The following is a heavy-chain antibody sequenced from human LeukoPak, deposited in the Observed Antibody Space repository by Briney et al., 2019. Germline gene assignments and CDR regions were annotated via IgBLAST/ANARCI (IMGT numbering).Heavy chain of an antibody. V-gene: IGHV3-23*01. D-gene: IGHD2-8*01. CDR3: EKQSYARSLGE. J-gene: IGHJ4*02. Sequence: GGSLRLSCTTSGFPFSDFSMSWVRQAPGKGLEWISTTNSGGTSTYYAESVKGRFIISRNNSKNTLYLQISMPRVEETAVYYCEKQSYARSLGEGGPGTLVSVYS. CDR1: GFPFSDFS. CDR2: TNSGGTST.